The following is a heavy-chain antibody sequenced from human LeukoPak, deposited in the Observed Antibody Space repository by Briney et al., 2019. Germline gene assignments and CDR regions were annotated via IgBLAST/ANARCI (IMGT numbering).Heavy chain of an antibody. CDR2: IYYSGST. J-gene: IGHJ6*02. CDR3: ARAGGYYSYYYGMDV. D-gene: IGHD3-10*01. V-gene: IGHV4-59*01. CDR1: GGSISSYY. Sequence: SETLSLTCTVSGGSISSYYWSWIRQPPGGGLEWIGYIYYSGSTNYNPSLKSRVTISVDTSKNQFSLKLSSVTAADTAVYYCARAGGYYSYYYGMDVWGQGTTVTVSS.